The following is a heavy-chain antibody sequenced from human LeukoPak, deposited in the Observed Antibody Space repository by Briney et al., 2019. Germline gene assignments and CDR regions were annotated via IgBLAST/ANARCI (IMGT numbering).Heavy chain of an antibody. CDR2: IKQDGSDK. D-gene: IGHD7-27*01. Sequence: PGGSLRLSCAPSGFTFSTYWMTWVRQAPGKGLEWVANIKQDGSDKHYVDSVKGRFTISRDNAKNSVYLQMNSLRAEDTAVYYCAREHWGPEYWGQGTLVTVSS. V-gene: IGHV3-7*03. J-gene: IGHJ4*02. CDR3: AREHWGPEY. CDR1: GFTFSTYW.